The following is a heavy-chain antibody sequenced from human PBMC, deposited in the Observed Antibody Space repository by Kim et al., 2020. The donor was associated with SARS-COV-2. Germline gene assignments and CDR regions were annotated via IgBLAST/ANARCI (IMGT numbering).Heavy chain of an antibody. CDR3: TRYDSSGIVSFDY. CDR1: GFTFGDYA. V-gene: IGHV3-49*03. D-gene: IGHD3-22*01. CDR2: IRSKAYGGTT. Sequence: GGSLRLSCTASGFTFGDYAMSWFRQAPGKGLEWVGFIRSKAYGGTTEYAASVKGRFTISRDDSKSIAYLQMNSLKTEDTAVYYCTRYDSSGIVSFDYWGQGTLVTVSS. J-gene: IGHJ4*02.